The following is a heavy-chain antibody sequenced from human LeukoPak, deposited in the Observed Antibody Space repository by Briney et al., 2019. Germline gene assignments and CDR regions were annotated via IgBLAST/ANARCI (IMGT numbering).Heavy chain of an antibody. J-gene: IGHJ4*02. CDR2: IYYSGST. D-gene: IGHD2-15*01. CDR1: GGSFSGYY. Sequence: SETLSLTCAVYGGSFSGYYWSWIRQPPGKGLEWIGSIYYSGSTYYNPSLKSRVTISVDTSKNQFSLKLSSVTAADTAVYYCAREGWLSCSGGSCYVDYWGQGTLVTVSS. V-gene: IGHV4-34*01. CDR3: AREGWLSCSGGSCYVDY.